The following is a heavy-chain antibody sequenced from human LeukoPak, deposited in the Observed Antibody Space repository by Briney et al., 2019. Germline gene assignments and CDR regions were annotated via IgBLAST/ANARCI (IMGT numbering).Heavy chain of an antibody. CDR2: INHSGST. V-gene: IGHV4-34*01. CDR3: ARQRDCSSTSCAADAFDI. Sequence: SETLSLTCAVYGGSFSGYYWSWIRQPPGKGLEWIGEINHSGSTNHNPSLESRVTISVDTSKNQFSLKLSSVIAADTAVYYCARQRDCSSTSCAADAFDIWGQGTMVTVSS. J-gene: IGHJ3*02. CDR1: GGSFSGYY. D-gene: IGHD2-2*01.